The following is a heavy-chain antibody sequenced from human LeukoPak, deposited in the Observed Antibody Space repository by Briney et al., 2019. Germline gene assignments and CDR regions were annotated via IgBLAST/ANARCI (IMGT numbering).Heavy chain of an antibody. CDR1: GYTFSDYY. V-gene: IGHV1-2*06. CDR2: INPNSGGT. Sequence: EASVKVSCKASGYTFSDYYIHWVRQAPGQGLEWMGRINPNSGGTNFAQNFQGRVTMTRDTSISTAYMKLTTLTSDDTAVYYCARGQLVNDWFDPWGQGTLVTVSS. CDR3: ARGQLVNDWFDP. J-gene: IGHJ5*02. D-gene: IGHD6-6*01.